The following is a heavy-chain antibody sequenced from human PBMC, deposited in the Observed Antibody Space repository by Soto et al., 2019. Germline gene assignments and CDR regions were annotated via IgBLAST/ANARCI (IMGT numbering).Heavy chain of an antibody. D-gene: IGHD2-8*01. J-gene: IGHJ4*02. CDR2: ISERGITT. CDR3: ARGGVV. Sequence: GGSLRLSCVASGFNFSNFDMNWVRQAPGRGLEWISLISERGITTTYADSVRSRFTVSRDNAQSSLYLQMDRLAVADMGVYYFARGGVVWDRGVLVTVSS. CDR1: GFNFSNFD. V-gene: IGHV3-48*03.